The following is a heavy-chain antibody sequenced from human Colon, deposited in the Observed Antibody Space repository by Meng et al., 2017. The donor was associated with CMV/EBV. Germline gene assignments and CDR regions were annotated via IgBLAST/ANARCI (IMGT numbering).Heavy chain of an antibody. D-gene: IGHD6-19*01. CDR3: ASPGIPVAGTG. J-gene: IGHJ4*02. V-gene: IGHV3-30*04. Sequence: GESLKISCAASGFTFSAYPIHWVRQAPGKGLEWVAIISHDGTKKNYAESVKGRFTISRDNSQNALFLQMNSLRVEDTAVYYCASPGIPVAGTGWGQGTLVTVSS. CDR1: GFTFSAYP. CDR2: ISHDGTKK.